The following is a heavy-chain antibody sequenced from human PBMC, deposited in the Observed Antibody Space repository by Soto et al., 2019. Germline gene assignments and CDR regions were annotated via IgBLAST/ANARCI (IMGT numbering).Heavy chain of an antibody. J-gene: IGHJ4*02. Sequence: PVGSLRLSCRTSGFRFSSYGMHWVRQAPGKGPEWVAFISSSGSNTEYVDSVKGRFTVSRDNAKNSLYLQMNSLRADDTAVYYCARERRHSRRWYPDYWGQGTLVTVSS. CDR1: GFRFSSYG. CDR3: ARERRHSRRWYPDY. V-gene: IGHV3-33*05. D-gene: IGHD6-13*01. CDR2: ISSSGSNT.